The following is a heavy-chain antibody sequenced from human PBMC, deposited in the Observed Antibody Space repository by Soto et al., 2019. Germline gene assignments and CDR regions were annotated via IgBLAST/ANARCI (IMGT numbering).Heavy chain of an antibody. CDR2: IIPILGIA. V-gene: IGHV1-69*04. CDR1: GYTFTGYY. Sequence: SVTVSCKASGYTFTGYYMHWVRQAPGQGLEWMGRIIPILGIANYAQKFQGRVTITADKSTSTAYMELSSLRSEDTAVYYCARDLGGSSLDIWGQGTTVTVSS. CDR3: ARDLGGSSLDI. J-gene: IGHJ6*02. D-gene: IGHD2-15*01.